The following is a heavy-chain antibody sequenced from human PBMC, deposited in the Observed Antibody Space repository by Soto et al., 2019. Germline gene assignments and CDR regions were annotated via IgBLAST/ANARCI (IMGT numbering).Heavy chain of an antibody. CDR1: GFTFSSYS. V-gene: IGHV3-21*01. CDR2: ISSSSSYI. Sequence: LRLSCAASGFTFSSYSMNWVRQAPGKGLEWVSSISSSSSYIYYADSVKGRFTISRDNAKNSLYLQMNSLRAEDTAVCYCARSPVDPTTYNSLFDPWGQGTLVTVSS. D-gene: IGHD1-20*01. CDR3: ARSPVDPTTYNSLFDP. J-gene: IGHJ5*02.